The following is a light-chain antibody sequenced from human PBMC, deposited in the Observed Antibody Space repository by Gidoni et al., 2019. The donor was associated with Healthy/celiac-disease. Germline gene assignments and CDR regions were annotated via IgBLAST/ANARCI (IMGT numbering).Light chain of an antibody. V-gene: IGKV1-39*01. CDR3: QRSYSTPLT. CDR1: QCISTY. Sequence: GHRVTITCRSTQCISTYLNWYQQKPGKATKLMIYAASSLQSGVPSRFSGSGSGIDFTLTISRQQPEDFANYYWQRSYSTPLTFGPGTKVDIK. J-gene: IGKJ3*01. CDR2: AAS.